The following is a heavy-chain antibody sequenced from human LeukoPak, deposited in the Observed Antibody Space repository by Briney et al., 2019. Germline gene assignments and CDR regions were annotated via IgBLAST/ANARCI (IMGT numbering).Heavy chain of an antibody. CDR1: GYTFISYG. Sequence: GASVKVSCKASGYTFISYGISWVRQAPGQGLEWMGWISAYNGNTNYAQKLQGRVTMTTDTSTSTAYMELRSLRSDDTAVYYCARVDVVVPAAIGNWFDPWGQGTLVTVSS. V-gene: IGHV1-18*01. D-gene: IGHD2-2*02. CDR2: ISAYNGNT. CDR3: ARVDVVVPAAIGNWFDP. J-gene: IGHJ5*02.